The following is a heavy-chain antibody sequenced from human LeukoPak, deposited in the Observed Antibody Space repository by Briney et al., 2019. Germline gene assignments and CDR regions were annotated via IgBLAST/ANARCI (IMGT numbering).Heavy chain of an antibody. J-gene: IGHJ3*02. CDR3: ARRISYYYDSSCYYKAHDAFDI. Sequence: VGSLRLSCAASGFTVSSNYMSWVRQAPGKGLEWVSVIYSGGSTYYADSVKGRFTISRDNSKNTLYLQMNSLRAEDTAVYYCARRISYYYDSSCYYKAHDAFDIWGQGTMVTVSS. CDR1: GFTVSSNY. D-gene: IGHD3-22*01. V-gene: IGHV3-53*01. CDR2: IYSGGST.